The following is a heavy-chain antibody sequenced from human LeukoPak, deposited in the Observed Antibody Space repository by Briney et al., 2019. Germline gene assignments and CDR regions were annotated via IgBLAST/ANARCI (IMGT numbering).Heavy chain of an antibody. CDR3: ARDSGYDSNWFDP. CDR1: GGTFSSYA. CDR2: IIPIFGTA. V-gene: IGHV1-69*13. Sequence: ASVKVSCKASGGTFSSYAISWVRQAPGQGLEWMGGIIPIFGTANYAQKFQGRVTITADESTSTAYMELSSLRSADTAVYYCARDSGYDSNWFDPWGPGTLVTVSS. J-gene: IGHJ5*02. D-gene: IGHD5-12*01.